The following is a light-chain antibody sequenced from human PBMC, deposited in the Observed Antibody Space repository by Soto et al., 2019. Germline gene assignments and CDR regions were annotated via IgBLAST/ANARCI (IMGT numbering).Light chain of an antibody. Sequence: EIGLTQSPGTLSLSPGERTTLSCRASQSISSSYLAWYQQKPGQAPRLLVYGASSRATGIPDRFSGSGSGTDFTLTISRLEPEDFALYYCKQYSSTCCTLGQGTKVAIK. CDR1: QSISSSY. CDR2: GAS. CDR3: KQYSSTCCT. V-gene: IGKV3-20*01. J-gene: IGKJ1*01.